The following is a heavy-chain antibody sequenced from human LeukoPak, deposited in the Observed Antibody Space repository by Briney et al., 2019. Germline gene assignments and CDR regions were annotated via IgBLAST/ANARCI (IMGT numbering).Heavy chain of an antibody. J-gene: IGHJ4*02. V-gene: IGHV4-59*01. D-gene: IGHD6-13*01. CDR1: GGSISSYY. CDR2: IYYSGNT. CDR3: ARAARYSSSWYPDY. Sequence: SETLSLTCTVSGGSISSYYWSWIRQPPGKGLEWIGYIYYSGNTNYNPSLKSRVTISVDTSKNQFSLKLSSVTAADTAVYYCARAARYSSSWYPDYWGQGTLVTVSS.